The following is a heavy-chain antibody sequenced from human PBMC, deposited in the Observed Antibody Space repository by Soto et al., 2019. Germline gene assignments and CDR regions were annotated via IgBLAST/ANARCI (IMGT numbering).Heavy chain of an antibody. CDR1: GVSFSSDS. Sequence: GGSLRLSCVASGVSFSSDSMGWVRQAPVKGLEWVSSISSSSSYIYYADSVKGRFTIPRHNAKNSLYLQMNSLRAEDTAVYYCARDQQFDYWGQGTLVRGSS. CDR2: ISSSSSYI. J-gene: IGHJ4*02. CDR3: ARDQQFDY. V-gene: IGHV3-21*01.